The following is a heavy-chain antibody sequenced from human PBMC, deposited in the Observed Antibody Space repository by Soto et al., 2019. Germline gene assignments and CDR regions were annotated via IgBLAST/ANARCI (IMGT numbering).Heavy chain of an antibody. D-gene: IGHD2-21*02. J-gene: IGHJ4*02. CDR3: AKEHPFPDVTACPPTPGY. CDR2: LSYDGGNE. CDR1: GFTFSGFG. V-gene: IGHV3-30*18. Sequence: QVQLVESGGGVVQPGTSLRLSCVASGFTFSGFGMHWVRQAPGKGLEWVAVLSYDGGNEFYADSVKGRFTIARDNSKNTLYLQIDNLRAEDTAVYYCAKEHPFPDVTACPPTPGYWGQGTLVTVSS.